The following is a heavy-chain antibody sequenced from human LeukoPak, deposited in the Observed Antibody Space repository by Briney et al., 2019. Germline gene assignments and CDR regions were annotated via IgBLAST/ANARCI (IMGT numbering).Heavy chain of an antibody. CDR3: ARIFGLLRFLEWLAPYYYYGMDV. J-gene: IGHJ6*02. CDR2: IIPILGIS. V-gene: IGHV1-69*04. Sequence: ASVKVSCKASGGTFSSYASSWVRQAPGPGLEWMGRIIPILGISNYAQKFQGRVTITAAKSTSTAYMELSSLRSEDTAVYYCARIFGLLRFLEWLAPYYYYGMDVWGQGTTVTVSS. D-gene: IGHD3-3*01. CDR1: GGTFSSYA.